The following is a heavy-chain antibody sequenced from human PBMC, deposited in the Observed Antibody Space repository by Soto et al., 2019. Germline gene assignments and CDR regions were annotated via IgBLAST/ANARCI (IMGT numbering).Heavy chain of an antibody. V-gene: IGHV1-8*01. CDR2: MNPNSGNT. J-gene: IGHJ6*02. D-gene: IGHD4-17*01. CDR1: GYTFTSYD. Sequence: ASVKVSCKASGYTFTSYDINWVRQATGQGLEWTGWMNPNSGNTGYAQKFQGRVTMTRNTSISTAYMELSSLRSEDTAVYYCARVGTVTTEIDYYYGMDVWGQGTTVTVSS. CDR3: ARVGTVTTEIDYYYGMDV.